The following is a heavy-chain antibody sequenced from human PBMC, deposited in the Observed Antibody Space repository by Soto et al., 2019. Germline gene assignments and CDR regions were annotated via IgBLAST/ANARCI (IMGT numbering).Heavy chain of an antibody. D-gene: IGHD2-8*01. CDR3: AREIMPLTNDWYFDL. J-gene: IGHJ2*01. CDR1: GVSISGGVHS. V-gene: IGHV4-30-4*01. Sequence: QVQLQESGPGLVKPSETLSLTCTVSGVSISGGVHSWSWIRQPPGKCLEWIGHIFDSGSTYYNPSLKSRLTISVDTSNNQSSLRLSSVTAADTAVYYCAREIMPLTNDWYFDLWGRGTLVTVSS. CDR2: IFDSGST.